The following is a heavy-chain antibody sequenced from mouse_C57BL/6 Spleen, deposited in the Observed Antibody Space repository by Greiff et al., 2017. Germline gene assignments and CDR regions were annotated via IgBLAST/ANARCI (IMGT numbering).Heavy chain of an antibody. D-gene: IGHD1-2*01. Sequence: VQLQQSGPGMVKPSQSLSLTCTVTGYSITSGYDWHWIRHFPGNKLEWMGYISYSGSTNYNPSLKSRISITHDTSKNHFFLKLNSVTTEDTATYYCARGLTLDYWGQGTTLTVSS. J-gene: IGHJ2*01. CDR3: ARGLTLDY. CDR1: GYSITSGYD. V-gene: IGHV3-1*01. CDR2: ISYSGST.